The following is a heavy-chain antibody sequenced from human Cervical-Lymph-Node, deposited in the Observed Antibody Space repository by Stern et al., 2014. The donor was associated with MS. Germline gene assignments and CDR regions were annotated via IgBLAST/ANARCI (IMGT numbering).Heavy chain of an antibody. CDR2: MNPNIGNT. Sequence: VQLVQSGAEVKNPGASVKVSCKASGYTFINYDINWVRQAPGRGLEWIGWMNPNIGNTGYAQEFQGRVTMTTNTSISTVYMELSSLTSDDTAVYYCARGLVVSSSLWFDPWGQGTLVTVSS. J-gene: IGHJ5*02. CDR1: GYTFINYD. V-gene: IGHV1-8*01. CDR3: ARGLVVSSSLWFDP. D-gene: IGHD6-6*01.